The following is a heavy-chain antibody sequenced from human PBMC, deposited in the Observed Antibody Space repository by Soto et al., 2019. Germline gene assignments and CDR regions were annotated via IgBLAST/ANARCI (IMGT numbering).Heavy chain of an antibody. J-gene: IGHJ6*02. Sequence: QVQLQESGPGLVKPSETLSLTCTVSGGSISSYYWSSIRQPPGKGLEWIGYIYYSGSTNYNPSLKSRVTISVDTSKNQFSLKLSSVTAADTAVYYCAREGSSSSWYSGGGLHPYYYGMDVWGQGTTVTVSS. CDR1: GGSISSYY. CDR3: AREGSSSSWYSGGGLHPYYYGMDV. D-gene: IGHD6-13*01. CDR2: IYYSGST. V-gene: IGHV4-59*01.